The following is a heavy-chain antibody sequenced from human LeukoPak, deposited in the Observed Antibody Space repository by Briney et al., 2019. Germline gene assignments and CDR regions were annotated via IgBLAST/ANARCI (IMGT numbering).Heavy chain of an antibody. D-gene: IGHD5-18*01. CDR1: GFSVSTNY. CDR2: FYIGGST. V-gene: IGHV3-53*05. Sequence: GGSLRLSCAASGFSVSTNYMSWVRQAPGKGLEWVSVFYIGGSTYYADSVKGRFTISRDSSKNTLYLQMNSLRTEDTAVYYCARDYVDTAGLDAFDIWGQGTMVTASS. CDR3: ARDYVDTAGLDAFDI. J-gene: IGHJ3*02.